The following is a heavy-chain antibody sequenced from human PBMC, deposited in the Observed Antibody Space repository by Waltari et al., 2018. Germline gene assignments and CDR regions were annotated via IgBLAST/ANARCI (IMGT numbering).Heavy chain of an antibody. J-gene: IGHJ3*02. CDR2: IIPIFGTA. CDR3: ARAHPSYGSGGSCYIDAFDI. D-gene: IGHD2-15*01. V-gene: IGHV1-69*08. CDR1: VGTFSSYA. Sequence: QVQLVQSGAEVKKPGSSVKVSCKASVGTFSSYAISWVRQAPGQGLEWMGRIIPIFGTANYSQKFQGRVTITADKTTSTAYMERRSLRSEDTAVDYCARAHPSYGSGGSCYIDAFDIWGQGTMVTVSS.